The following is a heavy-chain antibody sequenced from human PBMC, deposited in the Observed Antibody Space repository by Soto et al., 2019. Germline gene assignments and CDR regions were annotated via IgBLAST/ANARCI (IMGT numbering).Heavy chain of an antibody. CDR2: ISSSSSYI. V-gene: IGHV3-21*01. J-gene: IGHJ6*01. CDR3: ARGKQLVRSERPYYYYGMDV. Sequence: EVQLVESGGGLVKPGGSLRLSCAASGFTFSSYSMNWVRQAPGKGLEWVSSISSSSSYIYYADSVKGRFTISRDNAKNSLYLQMNSLRAEDTAVYYCARGKQLVRSERPYYYYGMDVW. CDR1: GFTFSSYS. D-gene: IGHD6-6*01.